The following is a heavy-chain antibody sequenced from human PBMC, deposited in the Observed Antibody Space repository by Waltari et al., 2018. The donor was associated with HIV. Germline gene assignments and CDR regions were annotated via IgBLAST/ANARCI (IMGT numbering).Heavy chain of an antibody. CDR3: ARGDYYESSGPPNY. J-gene: IGHJ4*03. V-gene: IGHV3-64*01. CDR1: GFILGNFV. CDR2: ITTKGGT. Sequence: VQLVESGGDLVQPGESLRLSWLGSGFILGNFVMHWVRQAPGKGLEYVSGITTKGGTYYAKSFKGRFIISRDNSKNTVYLQMDGLKIEDTAVYFCARGDYYESSGPPNYWGQGTQVTVSS. D-gene: IGHD3-22*01.